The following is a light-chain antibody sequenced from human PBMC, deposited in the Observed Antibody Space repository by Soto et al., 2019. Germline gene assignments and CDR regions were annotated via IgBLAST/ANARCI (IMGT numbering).Light chain of an antibody. CDR2: GAS. CDR1: QSVSNNY. CDR3: QQQGRSWIT. J-gene: IGKJ5*01. V-gene: IGKV3-20*01. Sequence: VLTQSPATLSVSPGERATPSCRASQSVSNNYLAWYQQKPGQAPRLLIYGASNRATGIPDRFSGSGSGTDFTLTISRLEPEDLAVYYCQQQGRSWITVGQGTRLEI.